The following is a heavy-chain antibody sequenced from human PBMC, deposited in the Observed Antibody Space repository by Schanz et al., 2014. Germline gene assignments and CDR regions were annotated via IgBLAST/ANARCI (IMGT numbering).Heavy chain of an antibody. J-gene: IGHJ4*02. Sequence: QVQLVESGGGVVQPGRSLRLSCAASGFTFSSYALHWVRQAPGKGLEWVAFVPFDGSQKFYADSVKGRFTISRDNSKNTVYLQMNSLRPGDTAVYCCARIGGSVFDYWAQGTLVTVSS. CDR2: VPFDGSQK. CDR1: GFTFSSYA. D-gene: IGHD3-10*01. CDR3: ARIGGSVFDY. V-gene: IGHV3-30*04.